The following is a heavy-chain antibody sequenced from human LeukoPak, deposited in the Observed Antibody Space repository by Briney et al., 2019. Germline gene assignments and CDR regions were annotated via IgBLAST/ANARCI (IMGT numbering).Heavy chain of an antibody. CDR3: ATDAGQQLVRYTLDY. CDR1: GYTCTGYY. CDR2: INPNSGGT. V-gene: IGHV1-2*02. Sequence: ASVKVSCKASGYTCTGYYMHWVRQAPGQGLEWMGWINPNSGGTNYAQKFQGRVTMTRDTSISTAYMELSRLRSDDTAVYYCATDAGQQLVRYTLDYWGQGTLVTVSS. J-gene: IGHJ4*02. D-gene: IGHD6-13*01.